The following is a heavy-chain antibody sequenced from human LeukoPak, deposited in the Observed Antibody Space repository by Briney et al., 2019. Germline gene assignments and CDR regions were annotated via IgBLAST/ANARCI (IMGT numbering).Heavy chain of an antibody. J-gene: IGHJ4*02. CDR2: LSDSGGTT. CDR1: GFTFDNHA. V-gene: IGHV3-23*01. Sequence: GGSLRLSCAASGFTFDNHAMSWVRQAPGEGLEWVSGLSDSGGTTYYADSVKGRFTISRDNVENSLYLQMNSLRDEDTAVYYCARVAAGYSVNYFDYWGQGTLVTVSS. CDR3: ARVAAGYSVNYFDY. D-gene: IGHD4-23*01.